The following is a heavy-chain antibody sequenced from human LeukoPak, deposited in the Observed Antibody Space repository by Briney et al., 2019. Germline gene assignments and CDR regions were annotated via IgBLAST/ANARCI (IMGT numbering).Heavy chain of an antibody. V-gene: IGHV4-59*01. CDR3: ATAPNYWYFDL. CDR1: GGSISGYY. Sequence: SETLSLTCTVSGGSISGYYWSWIRQPPGKALEWIGYIYYSGSTKYNPSFKSRVTISVDTSKNHFSLKLSSVTAADTALYYCATAPNYWYFDLWGRGTLVTVYS. CDR2: IYYSGST. J-gene: IGHJ2*01.